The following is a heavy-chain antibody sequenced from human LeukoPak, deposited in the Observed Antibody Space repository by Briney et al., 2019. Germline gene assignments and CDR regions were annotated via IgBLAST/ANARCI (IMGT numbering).Heavy chain of an antibody. Sequence: GGSLRLSCAASGFTFSCYWMSWVRQAPGKGLEWVANIKQDGSEKYYVDSVKGRFTISRDNAKNSLYLQMNSLRAEDTAVYYCARGAYYYDSSGYWDQIYFDYWGQGTLVTVSS. D-gene: IGHD3-22*01. CDR2: IKQDGSEK. CDR1: GFTFSCYW. J-gene: IGHJ4*02. CDR3: ARGAYYYDSSGYWDQIYFDY. V-gene: IGHV3-7*01.